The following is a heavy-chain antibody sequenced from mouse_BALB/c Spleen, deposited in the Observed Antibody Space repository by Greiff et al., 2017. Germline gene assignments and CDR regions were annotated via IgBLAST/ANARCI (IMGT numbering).Heavy chain of an antibody. CDR2: INPSTGYT. Sequence: QVQLQQSGAELAKPGASVKMSCKASGYTFTSYWMHWVKQRPGQGLEWIGYINPSTGYTEYNQKFKDKATLTADKSSSTAYMQLSSLTSEDSAVYYCARDVLYGYFDYWGQGTTLTVSS. V-gene: IGHV1-7*01. CDR3: ARDVLYGYFDY. CDR1: GYTFTSYW. J-gene: IGHJ2*01. D-gene: IGHD1-1*01.